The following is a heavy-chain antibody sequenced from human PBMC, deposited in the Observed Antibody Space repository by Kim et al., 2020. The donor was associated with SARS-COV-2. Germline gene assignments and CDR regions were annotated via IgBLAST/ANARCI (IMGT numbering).Heavy chain of an antibody. CDR1: GGSISSGSYY. CDR2: IYYSGST. CDR3: ARDRSRDYYVKHV. J-gene: IGHJ6*02. Sequence: SETLSLTCTVSGGSISSGSYYWSWIRQPPGKGLEWIGYIYYSGSTNYNPSLKSRVTISVDTSKNQFSLKLSSVTAADTAVYYCARDRSRDYYVKHVWCEG. V-gene: IGHV4-61*01.